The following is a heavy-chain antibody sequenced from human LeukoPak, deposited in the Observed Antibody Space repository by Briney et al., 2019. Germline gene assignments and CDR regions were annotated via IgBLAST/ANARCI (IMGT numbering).Heavy chain of an antibody. V-gene: IGHV4-4*02. CDR2: IFHSGST. Sequence: SGTLSLSCTVSGASIIGPKWWNWVRLSPRKGMEWIGEIFHSGSTHYNPSLKSRVTISVDTSKNQFSLILTSVTDADTAVYYCATSSGWYRYDSWGQGALVTVSS. J-gene: IGHJ4*02. CDR1: GASIIGPKW. CDR3: ATSSGWYRYDS. D-gene: IGHD6-19*01.